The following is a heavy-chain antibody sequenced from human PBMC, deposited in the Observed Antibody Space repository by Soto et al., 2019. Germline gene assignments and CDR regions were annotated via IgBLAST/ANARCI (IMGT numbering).Heavy chain of an antibody. Sequence: GASVKVSCKASGYTFTSYGISWVRQAPGQGLEWMGWISAYNGNTNYAQKLQGRVTMTTDTSTSTAYMELRSLRSDDTAVYYCVRDLPRRYCSGGSCALDYWGQGTLVTVSS. CDR3: VRDLPRRYCSGGSCALDY. V-gene: IGHV1-18*01. J-gene: IGHJ4*02. CDR1: GYTFTSYG. D-gene: IGHD2-15*01. CDR2: ISAYNGNT.